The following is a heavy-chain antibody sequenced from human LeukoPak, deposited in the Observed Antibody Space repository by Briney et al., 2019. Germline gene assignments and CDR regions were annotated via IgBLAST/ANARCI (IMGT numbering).Heavy chain of an antibody. Sequence: PGGSLRLSCAASGFTFSSYGMRLVRQAPGKGLEWASAISGSGGSTYYADSVKGRFTISRDNSKNTLYLQMNSLRAEDTAVYYCAKFLPTHIVVANYYFDYWGQGTLATVSS. CDR3: AKFLPTHIVVANYYFDY. CDR2: ISGSGGST. D-gene: IGHD2-21*01. V-gene: IGHV3-23*01. J-gene: IGHJ4*02. CDR1: GFTFSSYG.